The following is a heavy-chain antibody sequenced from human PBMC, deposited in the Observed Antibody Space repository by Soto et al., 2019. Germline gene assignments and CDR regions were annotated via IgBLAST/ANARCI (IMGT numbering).Heavy chain of an antibody. CDR1: GGSISSYY. J-gene: IGHJ6*02. D-gene: IGHD5-12*01. V-gene: IGHV4-4*07. CDR3: ARDGGSNIVATAPFGMDV. CDR2: IYTSGST. Sequence: PSETLSLTCTVSGGSISSYYWSWIRQPAGKGLGWIGRIYTSGSTNYNPSLKSRVTMSVDTSKNQFSLKLSSVTAADTAVYYCARDGGSNIVATAPFGMDVWGQGTTVTGLL.